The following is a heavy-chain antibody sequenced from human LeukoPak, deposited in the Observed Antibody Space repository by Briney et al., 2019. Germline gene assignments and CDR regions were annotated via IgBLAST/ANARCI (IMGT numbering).Heavy chain of an antibody. J-gene: IGHJ4*02. D-gene: IGHD3-3*01. Sequence: ASVKVSCKASGYTFTSYGISWVRHAPGQGLEWMGWISAYNGNTNYAQKLQGRVTMTTDTSTSTAYMELRSLRSDDTAVYYCARGYKLDDFWSGYSARYYFDYWGQGTLVTVSS. CDR2: ISAYNGNT. CDR1: GYTFTSYG. V-gene: IGHV1-18*01. CDR3: ARGYKLDDFWSGYSARYYFDY.